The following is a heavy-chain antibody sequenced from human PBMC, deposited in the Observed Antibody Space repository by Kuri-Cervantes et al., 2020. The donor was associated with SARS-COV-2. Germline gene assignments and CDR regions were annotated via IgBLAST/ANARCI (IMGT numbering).Heavy chain of an antibody. D-gene: IGHD2-15*01. CDR3: ARVYCSGGSCYSLDY. CDR2: INPSGGST. CDR1: GYTFTSYY. Sequence: ASVKVSCKASGYTFTSYYMHWVRQAPGQGLEWMGIINPSGGSTSYAQKLQGRVTMTTDTSTSTAYMELRSLRSDDTAVYYCARVYCSGGSCYSLDYWGQGTLVTVSS. V-gene: IGHV1-46*01. J-gene: IGHJ4*02.